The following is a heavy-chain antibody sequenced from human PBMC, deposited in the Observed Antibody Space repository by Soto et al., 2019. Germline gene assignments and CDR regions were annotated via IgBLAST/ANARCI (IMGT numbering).Heavy chain of an antibody. CDR1: GFAFSSYG. CDR3: VSDRGYGHVSVPCS. Sequence: QAQLVESGGGVVQPGRSLRLSCAASGFAFSSYGMHWVRQAPGTGLEWVAVISYDGSLQHCGDSVKGRFTISRENCKDMVLLQIGSLRAEDTDVDYCVSDRGYGHVSVPCSWVQGTLVSVSS. CDR2: ISYDGSLQ. J-gene: IGHJ5*02. D-gene: IGHD5-18*01. V-gene: IGHV3-30*03.